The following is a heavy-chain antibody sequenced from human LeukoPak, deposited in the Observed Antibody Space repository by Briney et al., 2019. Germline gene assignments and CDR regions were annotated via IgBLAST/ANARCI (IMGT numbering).Heavy chain of an antibody. CDR2: SYYRGSS. J-gene: IGHJ3*01. Sequence: SETLSLTCSVSGDSITRCYWTWVRQPPGKGLEWIGYSYYRGSSNYNPSLRSRATISVDPSKTQFSLHLNSVTAADTAVYYCARLLPDLRYDTSGRYTRSFDVWGQGTLVTVSS. V-gene: IGHV4-59*08. D-gene: IGHD3-22*01. CDR1: GDSITRCY. CDR3: ARLLPDLRYDTSGRYTRSFDV.